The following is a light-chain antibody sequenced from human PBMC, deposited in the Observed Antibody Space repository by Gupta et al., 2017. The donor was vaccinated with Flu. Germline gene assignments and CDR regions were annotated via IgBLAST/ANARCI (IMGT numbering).Light chain of an antibody. CDR3: SSYAGSNNMI. J-gene: IGLJ2*01. CDR1: SSDIGGYND. Sequence: QSALTQPPSASGSPGQSVTISCTGTSSDIGGYNDVSWYQQHPDKAPKLIIYEVSKRPSGVPDRFSGSKSGNTASLTVSGLQAEDEADYYCSSYAGSNNMIFGGGTKLTVL. CDR2: EVS. V-gene: IGLV2-8*01.